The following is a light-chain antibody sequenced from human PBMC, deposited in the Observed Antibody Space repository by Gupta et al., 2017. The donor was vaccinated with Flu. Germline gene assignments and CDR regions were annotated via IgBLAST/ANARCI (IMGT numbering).Light chain of an antibody. CDR2: TAS. CDR3: QQANSLPRT. J-gene: IGKJ1*01. CDR1: QGISSW. Sequence: PSSVSASVGDRVTITCRASQGISSWLAWYQRKPGKPPQLLIHTASILQSGVPSRFSGSESGTDFTLTITSLQPEDFATYYCQQANSLPRTFGQGTKVEIK. V-gene: IGKV1-12*01.